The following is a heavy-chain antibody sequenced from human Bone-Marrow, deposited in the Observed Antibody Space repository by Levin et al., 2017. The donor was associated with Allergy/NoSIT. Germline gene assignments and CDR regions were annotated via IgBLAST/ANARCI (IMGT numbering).Heavy chain of an antibody. CDR3: TRTGDTNGYYYVDD. CDR2: IGSKPYGGTV. J-gene: IGHJ6*03. D-gene: IGHD3-16*01. V-gene: IGHV3-49*03. CDR1: GFTFGDYA. Sequence: AGGSLRLSCTASGFTFGDYALSWFRQAPGRALEWVSFIGSKPYGGTVQYAASVKGRFTISRDDSKNIAYLQMNSLKREDTAMYYCTRTGDTNGYYYVDDWGIGTTVTVSS.